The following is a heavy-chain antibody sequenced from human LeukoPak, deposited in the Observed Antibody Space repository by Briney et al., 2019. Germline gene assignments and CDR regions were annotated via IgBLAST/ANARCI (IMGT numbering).Heavy chain of an antibody. CDR3: AKDARRGFDYSNSLEY. CDR2: IWSDGTEK. CDR1: GFTYNHYG. V-gene: IGHV3-33*03. Sequence: PGRSLRLSCAASGFTYNHYGMHWVRQAPGKGLEWVAVIWSDGTEKYYADAVKGRFTVSRDDSRNTLYLQMNSLRGEDTAVYYCAKDARRGFDYSNSLEYWGQGTLVTVSS. D-gene: IGHD4-11*01. J-gene: IGHJ4*02.